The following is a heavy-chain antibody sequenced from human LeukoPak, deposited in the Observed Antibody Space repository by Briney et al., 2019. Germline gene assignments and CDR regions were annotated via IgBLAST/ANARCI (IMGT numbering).Heavy chain of an antibody. D-gene: IGHD5-24*01. Sequence: SETLSLTCAVYGGSFSGYYWSWIRQPPGKGLEWIGEINHSGSTNYNPSLKSRVTISVDTSKNQFSLKLSSVTAADTAVYYCARKRATLFDYWGQGTLVTASS. CDR2: INHSGST. CDR1: GGSFSGYY. CDR3: ARKRATLFDY. V-gene: IGHV4-34*01. J-gene: IGHJ4*02.